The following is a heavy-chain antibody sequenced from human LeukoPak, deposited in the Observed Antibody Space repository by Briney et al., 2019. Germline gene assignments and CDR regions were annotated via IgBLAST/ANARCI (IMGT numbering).Heavy chain of an antibody. J-gene: IGHJ4*02. CDR2: LNHSGST. D-gene: IGHD6-6*01. CDR3: ARGRMYSSSTSADFDY. V-gene: IGHV4-34*01. Sequence: PSETLSLTCAVYGGSFSGYYWSWVRQPPGKGLEWIGELNHSGSTNYNPSLKRRVTISVDTSKNQFSLKLSSVTAADTAVYYCARGRMYSSSTSADFDYWGQGTLVTVSS. CDR1: GGSFSGYY.